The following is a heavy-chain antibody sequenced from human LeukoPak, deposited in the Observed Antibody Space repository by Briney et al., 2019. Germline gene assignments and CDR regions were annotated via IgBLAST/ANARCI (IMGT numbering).Heavy chain of an antibody. CDR3: ARGGWEGISD. V-gene: IGHV4-59*03. CDR1: GGSISGYY. Sequence: SETLSLTCTASGGSISGYYWSWIRQPPGKGLEWIGYIYNSGTTNYNPSLKSRVTISVDMSKNQFALKLTSVTAADTALYYCARGGWEGISDWGQGTLVSVSS. J-gene: IGHJ4*02. CDR2: IYNSGTT. D-gene: IGHD3-16*01.